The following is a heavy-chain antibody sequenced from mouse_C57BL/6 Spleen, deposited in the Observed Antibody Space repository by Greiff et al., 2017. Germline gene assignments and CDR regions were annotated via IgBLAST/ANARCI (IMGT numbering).Heavy chain of an antibody. CDR1: GFTFSDYG. CDR2: ISSGSSTI. Sequence: EVQVVESGGGLVKPGGSLKLSCAASGFTFSDYGMHWVRQAPEKGLEWVAYISSGSSTIYYADTVKGRFPISRANAKNTLFLQMTSLRSEDTAMYYCARGDINYGEELDYWGQGTSVTVSS. CDR3: ARGDINYGEELDY. V-gene: IGHV5-17*01. J-gene: IGHJ4*01. D-gene: IGHD2-5*01.